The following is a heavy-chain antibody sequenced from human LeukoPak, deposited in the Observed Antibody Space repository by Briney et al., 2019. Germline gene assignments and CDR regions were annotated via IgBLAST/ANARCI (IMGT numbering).Heavy chain of an antibody. CDR3: ANGSLSLRQQLLTYYFDY. V-gene: IGHV3-21*01. CDR1: GFTFSSYS. Sequence: GGSLRLSCAASGFTFSSYSMNWVRQAPGKGLEWVSSISSSSSYIYYADSVKGRFTISRDNAKNSLYLQMNSLRAEDTAVYYCANGSLSLRQQLLTYYFDYWGQGTLVTVSS. CDR2: ISSSSSYI. J-gene: IGHJ4*02. D-gene: IGHD6-13*01.